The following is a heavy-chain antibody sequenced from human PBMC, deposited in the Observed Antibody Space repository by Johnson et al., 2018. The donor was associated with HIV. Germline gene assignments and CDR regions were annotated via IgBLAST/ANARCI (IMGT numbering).Heavy chain of an antibody. CDR1: GFTFSSYW. J-gene: IGHJ3*02. Sequence: QVQLVESGGGLVQPGGSLRLSCAASGFTFSSYWMSWVRQAPGKGLEWVAVISYDGSNKYYADSVKGRFTISRDNSKNTLYLQMTSLRAEDTAVYYCARDRFPYYDFWSGYYRGAFDIWGQGTMVTVSS. D-gene: IGHD3-3*01. CDR2: ISYDGSNK. CDR3: ARDRFPYYDFWSGYYRGAFDI. V-gene: IGHV3-30*03.